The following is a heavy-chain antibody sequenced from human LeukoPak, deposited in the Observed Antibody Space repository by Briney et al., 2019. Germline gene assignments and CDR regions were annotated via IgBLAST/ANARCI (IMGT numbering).Heavy chain of an antibody. V-gene: IGHV4-4*02. CDR3: ARERGAYSWFDP. Sequence: PSETLSLTCAVSGGSISSSNWWSWVRQPPGKGLEWIGEIYHSGSTNYNPSLKSRVTISVDTSKNQFSLKLSSVTAADTAVYYCARERGAYSWFDPWGQGTLVTVFS. J-gene: IGHJ5*02. CDR2: IYHSGST. CDR1: GGSISSSNW. D-gene: IGHD3-16*01.